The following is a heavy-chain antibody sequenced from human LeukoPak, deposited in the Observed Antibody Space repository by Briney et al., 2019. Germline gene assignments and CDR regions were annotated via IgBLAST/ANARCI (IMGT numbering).Heavy chain of an antibody. D-gene: IGHD4-17*01. CDR1: GGSISSSSYY. J-gene: IGHJ5*02. CDR3: ARDYGDYDGWFDP. CDR2: IYYSGST. V-gene: IGHV4-39*07. Sequence: PSETLSLTCTVSGGSISSSSYYWGWIRQPPGKGLEWIGSIYYSGSTYYNPSLKSRVTISVDTSKNQFSLKLSSVTAADTAVYYCARDYGDYDGWFDPWGQGTLVTVSS.